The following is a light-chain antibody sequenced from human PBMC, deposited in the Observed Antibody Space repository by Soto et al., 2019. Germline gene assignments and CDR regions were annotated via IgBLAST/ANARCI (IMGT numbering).Light chain of an antibody. J-gene: IGKJ1*01. Sequence: DIQMTQSPSTLSASVGDRVTITCRASQSISSWLAWYQQKPGKAPKVLIYDATSLESGVPSRFSGSGSGTKFTLTISSLQPDDFATYYCQQYNSYSPTFGQGTKVDIK. CDR2: DAT. V-gene: IGKV1-5*01. CDR3: QQYNSYSPT. CDR1: QSISSW.